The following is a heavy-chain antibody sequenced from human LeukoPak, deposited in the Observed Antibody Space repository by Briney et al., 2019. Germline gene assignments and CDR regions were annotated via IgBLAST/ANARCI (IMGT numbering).Heavy chain of an antibody. CDR1: GYTFTDYY. Sequence: ASVKVSCKASGYTFTDYYIHRVRQAPGQGLEWMGWINPNNGGTNYAQKFQGWVTMTRDTSISTAYMELGRLRSDDTAVYYCARDWLHAFDIWGQGTMVTVSS. D-gene: IGHD5-12*01. CDR3: ARDWLHAFDI. V-gene: IGHV1-2*04. J-gene: IGHJ3*02. CDR2: INPNNGGT.